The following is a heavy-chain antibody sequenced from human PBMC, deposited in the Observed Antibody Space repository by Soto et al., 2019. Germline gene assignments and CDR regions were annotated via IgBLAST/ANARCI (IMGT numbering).Heavy chain of an antibody. CDR2: ISSSSSYI. Sequence: PGGSLRLSCAASGFTFSSYSMNWVRQAPGKGLEWVSSISSSSSYIYYADSVKGRFTISRDNAKNSLYLQMNSLRAEDTAVYYCAREIDSGSSQSYYYYYCMDVWGQGTTVTVSS. D-gene: IGHD3-10*01. CDR3: AREIDSGSSQSYYYYYCMDV. V-gene: IGHV3-21*01. CDR1: GFTFSSYS. J-gene: IGHJ6*02.